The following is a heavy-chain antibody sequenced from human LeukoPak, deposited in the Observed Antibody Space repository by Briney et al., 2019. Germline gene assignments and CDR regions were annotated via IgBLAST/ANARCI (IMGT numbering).Heavy chain of an antibody. V-gene: IGHV3-53*01. J-gene: IGHJ6*02. CDR3: AKSVAIYFYYGLDV. CDR1: GFTFSGNY. CDR2: IYSGGST. D-gene: IGHD3-3*01. Sequence: GGSLRLSCAASGFTFSGNYMSWVRQAPGKGLEWVSTIYSGGSTYYADSVKGRFTISRDNSKNTLFLQMNSLRAEDTAPYYCAKSVAIYFYYGLDVWGQGTTVTVSS.